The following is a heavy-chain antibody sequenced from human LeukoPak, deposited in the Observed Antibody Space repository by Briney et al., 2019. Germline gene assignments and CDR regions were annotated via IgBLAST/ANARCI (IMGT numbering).Heavy chain of an antibody. D-gene: IGHD3-22*01. CDR3: AREAYYYDSSGYYPTHHWYFDL. CDR1: GDSINNYF. J-gene: IGHJ2*01. V-gene: IGHV4-59*01. Sequence: SETLSLTCSVSGDSINNYFWSWIRQPPGKGLEWIGFFYYSGSTNYNPSLKSRVTISVDTSKNQFSLKLSSVTAADTAVYYCAREAYYYDSSGYYPTHHWYFDLWGRGTLVTVSS. CDR2: FYYSGST.